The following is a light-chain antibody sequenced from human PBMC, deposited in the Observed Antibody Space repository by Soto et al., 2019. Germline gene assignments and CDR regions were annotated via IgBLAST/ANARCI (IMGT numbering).Light chain of an antibody. CDR3: QHYNNYPWT. CDR2: DAS. J-gene: IGKJ1*01. V-gene: IGKV4-1*01. Sequence: DIVMTQSPDSLAVSLGERATINCESSQSVLYSSNNKNYLAWYQQTPGTAPKLLIYDASSLKSGVPSRFSGSGSETEFTLTISSLQPDEFATYYCQHYNNYPWTVGQGTKVDIK. CDR1: QSVLYSSNNKNY.